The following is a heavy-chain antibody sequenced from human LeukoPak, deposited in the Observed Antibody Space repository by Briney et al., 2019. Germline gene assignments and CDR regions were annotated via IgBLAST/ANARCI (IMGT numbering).Heavy chain of an antibody. CDR2: ISYDGSNK. V-gene: IGHV3-30*18. CDR1: GFTFSSYG. D-gene: IGHD6-19*01. Sequence: GGSLRLSCAASGFTFSSYGMHWVRQAPGKGLEWVAVISYDGSNKYYADSVKGRFTISRDNSKNTLYLQMNSLRAEDTAVYYCAKERQGGPGRVAGTLDYWGQGTLVTVSS. CDR3: AKERQGGPGRVAGTLDY. J-gene: IGHJ4*02.